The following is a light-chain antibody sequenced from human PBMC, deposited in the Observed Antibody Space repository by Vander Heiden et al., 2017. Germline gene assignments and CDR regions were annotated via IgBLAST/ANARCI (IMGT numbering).Light chain of an antibody. CDR1: SSNIGNNY. Sequence: QPVLTQPPSVSAAPGQKVTISCSGSSSNIGNNYVSWYQQLPGTAPKLLIYDKNKRPSGSPDRFSGSKSGTSATLGITGLQTGDEADYYCGTWDSSLSAAVFGGGTQLTVL. V-gene: IGLV1-51*01. J-gene: IGLJ7*01. CDR3: GTWDSSLSAAV. CDR2: DKN.